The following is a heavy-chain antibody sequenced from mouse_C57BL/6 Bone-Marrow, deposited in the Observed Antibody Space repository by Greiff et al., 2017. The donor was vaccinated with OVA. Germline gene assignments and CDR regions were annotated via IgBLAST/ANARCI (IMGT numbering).Heavy chain of an antibody. Sequence: VMLVESGPGLVAPSQSLSITCTVSGFSLTSYGVDWVRRPPGKGLEWLGVIWGGGSTNYTSALMSRLSISKDNSKSQVFLKMNSLQTDDTAMYDCAKRGPSLRPFAYWGQGTLVTVSA. J-gene: IGHJ3*01. D-gene: IGHD1-2*01. CDR3: AKRGPSLRPFAY. CDR1: GFSLTSYG. CDR2: IWGGGST. V-gene: IGHV2-9*01.